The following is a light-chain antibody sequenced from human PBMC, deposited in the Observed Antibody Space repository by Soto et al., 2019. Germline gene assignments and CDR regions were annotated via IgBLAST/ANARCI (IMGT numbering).Light chain of an antibody. V-gene: IGKV3D-15*01. CDR2: GAS. CDR3: QQYNNWPPSIT. Sequence: EIVMTQSPATLSVSPGERATLSCRASQSVSSNLAWYQQKPGQAPRLLIYGASIRATDIPARFSGSGSGTEFTLTISSLQSEDFAVYYCQQYNNWPPSITFGQGTRLEIK. CDR1: QSVSSN. J-gene: IGKJ5*01.